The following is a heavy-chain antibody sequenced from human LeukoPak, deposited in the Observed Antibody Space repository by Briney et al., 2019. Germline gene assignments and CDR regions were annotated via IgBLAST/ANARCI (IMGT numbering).Heavy chain of an antibody. D-gene: IGHD5-24*01. CDR2: INHSGST. V-gene: IGHV4-34*01. Sequence: SETLSLTCAVYGGSFSGYYWSWIRQPPGKGLEWIGEINHSGSTNYDPSLKSRVTISVDTSKNQFSLKLSSVTAADTAVYYCARGDVEMATTSGFDIWGQGTMVTVSS. CDR1: GGSFSGYY. CDR3: ARGDVEMATTSGFDI. J-gene: IGHJ3*02.